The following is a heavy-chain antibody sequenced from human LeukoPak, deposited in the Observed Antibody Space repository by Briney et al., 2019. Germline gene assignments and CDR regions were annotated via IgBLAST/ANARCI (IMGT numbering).Heavy chain of an antibody. CDR2: IHDSGST. V-gene: IGHV4-59*01. CDR3: ARDRREQYCSGGSCYSALGFFDY. Sequence: SETLSLTCTVSGGSISSYYWSWIRQPPGKGLEWIGYIHDSGSTNYNPSLKSRVTISVDTSKNRFSLKLSSVTAADPAVYYCARDRREQYCSGGSCYSALGFFDYWGQGTLVTVSS. J-gene: IGHJ4*02. CDR1: GGSISSYY. D-gene: IGHD2-15*01.